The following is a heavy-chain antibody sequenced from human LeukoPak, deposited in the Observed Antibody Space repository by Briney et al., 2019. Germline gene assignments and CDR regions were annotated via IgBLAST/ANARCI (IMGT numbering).Heavy chain of an antibody. D-gene: IGHD3-10*01. V-gene: IGHV3-21*01. J-gene: IGHJ4*02. Sequence: PGGSLRLSCAASGFTFSSYSMNWVRQAPGKGLEWVSSISSSSSYIYYADSVKGRFTISRDNAKNSLHLQMNSLRAEDTAVYYCARDKSPRAYYGSGNGDYWGQGTLVTVSS. CDR2: ISSSSSYI. CDR3: ARDKSPRAYYGSGNGDY. CDR1: GFTFSSYS.